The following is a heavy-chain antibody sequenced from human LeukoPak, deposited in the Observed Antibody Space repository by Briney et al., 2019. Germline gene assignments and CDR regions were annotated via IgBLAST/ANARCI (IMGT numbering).Heavy chain of an antibody. CDR3: AKAGYASGRSYYYYHMDV. CDR1: GFTFSSYA. CDR2: ISGSGGST. J-gene: IGHJ6*02. V-gene: IGHV3-23*01. D-gene: IGHD3-10*01. Sequence: PGGSLRLSCAASGFTFSSYAMSWVRQAPGKGLEWVSAISGSGGSTYYADSVEGRFTISRDNSKNTLYVQMNSLRAEDTALYYCAKAGYASGRSYYYYHMDVWGQGTTVTVSS.